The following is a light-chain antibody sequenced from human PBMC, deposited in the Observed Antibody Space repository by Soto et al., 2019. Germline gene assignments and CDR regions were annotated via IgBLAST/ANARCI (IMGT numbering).Light chain of an antibody. CDR1: QSVSSN. Sequence: EIVVTQSPATLSLSPGKRATLSCRASQSVSSNVAWYQQIPGQTPRLLIYGASTRATGIPVRFSGSGSGTEFPLTISSLQSEDFAVYYCHQYDDGPYTFRQGTKVDIK. J-gene: IGKJ2*01. CDR3: HQYDDGPYT. CDR2: GAS. V-gene: IGKV3-15*01.